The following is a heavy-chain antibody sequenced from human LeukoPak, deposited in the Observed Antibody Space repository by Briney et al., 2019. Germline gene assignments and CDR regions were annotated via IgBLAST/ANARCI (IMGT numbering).Heavy chain of an antibody. J-gene: IGHJ5*02. D-gene: IGHD3-10*01. CDR3: AKSTRGVIAA. CDR1: GLTVSDNY. Sequence: GGSLRLSCAASGLTVSDNYMSWVRQAPGEGLEWVSVMYSGGYTYYADSVKGRFSISRDNSKNTLYLLMNSLRAEDTAVYYCAKSTRGVIAAWGQGTLVTVSS. V-gene: IGHV3-66*01. CDR2: MYSGGYT.